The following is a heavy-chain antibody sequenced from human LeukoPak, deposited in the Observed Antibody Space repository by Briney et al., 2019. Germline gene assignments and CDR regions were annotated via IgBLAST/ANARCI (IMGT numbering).Heavy chain of an antibody. CDR3: ARQGVDDYGDYYFDY. J-gene: IGHJ4*02. CDR1: GGSISSSSYY. V-gene: IGHV4-39*01. CDR2: IYYSGST. D-gene: IGHD4-17*01. Sequence: SETLSLTCTVSGGSISSSSYYCGWIRQPPGKGLEWIGSIYYSGSTYYNPSLKSRVTISVDTSKNQFSLKLSSVTAADTAVYYCARQGVDDYGDYYFDYWGQGTLVTVSS.